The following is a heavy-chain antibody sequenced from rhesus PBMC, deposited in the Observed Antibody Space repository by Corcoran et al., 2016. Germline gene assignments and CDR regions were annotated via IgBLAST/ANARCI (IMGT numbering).Heavy chain of an antibody. CDR1: GCSMSDLYR. CDR3: ARERYSSWLDY. Sequence: QVKLQESGPGVVKPSETLSLTCAVSGCSMSDLYRWSCFRHPPGKGLEWSADIYGSRTSNKYNPALKSRVTISKDTAKNQFSLKLSSVTAADTAVYYCARERYSSWLDYWGQGVLVTVSS. J-gene: IGHJ4*01. D-gene: IGHD6-13*01. CDR2: IYGSRTSN. V-gene: IGHV4S10*01.